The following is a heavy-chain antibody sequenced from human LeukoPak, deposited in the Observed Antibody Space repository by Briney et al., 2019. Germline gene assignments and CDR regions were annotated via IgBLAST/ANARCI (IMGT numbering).Heavy chain of an antibody. CDR2: IYVGDSDT. V-gene: IGHV5-51*01. CDR3: ARRSRYSYDSSGNGNWFDP. Sequence: GESLKISCKASGSIFTSYWIGWVRQLPGKGLEWIGIIYVGDSDTRYNPSFQGQVTISADKSPNTAYLQWSSLKASDTAMYYCARRSRYSYDSSGNGNWFDPWGQGTLVTVSS. D-gene: IGHD3-22*01. J-gene: IGHJ5*02. CDR1: GSIFTSYW.